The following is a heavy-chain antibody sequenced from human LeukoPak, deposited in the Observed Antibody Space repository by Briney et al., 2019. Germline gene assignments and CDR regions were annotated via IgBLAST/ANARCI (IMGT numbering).Heavy chain of an antibody. D-gene: IGHD2-2*01. J-gene: IGHJ5*02. CDR2: INHSGST. CDR1: GGSFSGYY. Sequence: SETLSLTCAVYGGSFSGYYWSWIRQPPGKGLEWIGEINHSGSTNYNPSLKSRVTISVDTSKNQFSLKLSSVTAADTAVYYCAGREIPGGIVVVPAAKAHPHWFDPWGQGTLVTVSS. CDR3: AGREIPGGIVVVPAAKAHPHWFDP. V-gene: IGHV4-34*01.